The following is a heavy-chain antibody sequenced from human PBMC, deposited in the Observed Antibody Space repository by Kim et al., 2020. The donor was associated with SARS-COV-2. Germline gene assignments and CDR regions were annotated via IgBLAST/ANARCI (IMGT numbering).Heavy chain of an antibody. J-gene: IGHJ6*02. D-gene: IGHD6-13*01. CDR3: ARIRRDWYSSSWPLRYYGMDV. CDR2: INHSGST. Sequence: SETLSLTCAVYGGSFSGYYWSWIRQPPGKGLEWIGEINHSGSTNYNPSLKSRVTISVDTSKNQFSLKLSSVTAADTAVYYCARIRRDWYSSSWPLRYYGMDVWGQGTTVTVSS. V-gene: IGHV4-34*01. CDR1: GGSFSGYY.